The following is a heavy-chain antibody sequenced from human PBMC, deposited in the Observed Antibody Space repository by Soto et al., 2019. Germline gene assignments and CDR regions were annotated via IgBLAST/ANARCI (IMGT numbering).Heavy chain of an antibody. CDR3: AHSSSNGGVIVRRHYFDY. Sequence: QITLKESGPTLVKPTQTLTLTCTFSGFSLSTSGVGVGWIRQPPGKALEWLALIYWNDDKRYSPSLKSRLTITKDTSKNHVVLKMTNMDPVDTATYYCAHSSSNGGVIVRRHYFDYWGQGTLVTVSS. CDR1: GFSLSTSGVG. V-gene: IGHV2-5*01. D-gene: IGHD3-16*02. CDR2: IYWNDDK. J-gene: IGHJ4*02.